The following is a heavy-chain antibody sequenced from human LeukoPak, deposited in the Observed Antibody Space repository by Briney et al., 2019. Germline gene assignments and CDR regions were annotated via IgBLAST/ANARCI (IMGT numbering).Heavy chain of an antibody. CDR1: GYTFTSFG. D-gene: IGHD3-16*02. V-gene: IGHV1-18*01. J-gene: IGHJ4*02. Sequence: ASVKVSCKASGYTFTSFGISWVRQAPGQGLEWMGWISTYNANTNYAQNLQGGVTMTTDTSTSTSYMELRSLRSDDTAVYFCARVFSFGDYIWGSYRYYFDYWGQGTLVTVSS. CDR3: ARVFSFGDYIWGSYRYYFDY. CDR2: ISTYNANT.